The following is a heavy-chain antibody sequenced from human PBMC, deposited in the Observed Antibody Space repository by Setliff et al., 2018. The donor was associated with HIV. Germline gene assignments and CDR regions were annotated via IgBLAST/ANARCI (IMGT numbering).Heavy chain of an antibody. Sequence: SETLSLTCAVYGGSFSGYNWNWIRQPPGKGLEWIGYIYDSGSTYSNPSLKSRVTISVHRSKNQFSLKLSSVTAADTAVYYCARSILVPAAMDYYYYGMDVWGQGTTVTVSS. CDR3: ARSILVPAAMDYYYYGMDV. J-gene: IGHJ6*02. CDR1: GGSFSGYN. D-gene: IGHD2-2*01. V-gene: IGHV4-30-4*08. CDR2: IYDSGST.